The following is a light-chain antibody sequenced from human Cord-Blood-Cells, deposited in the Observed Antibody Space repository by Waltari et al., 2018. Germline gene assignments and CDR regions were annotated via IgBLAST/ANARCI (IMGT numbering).Light chain of an antibody. J-gene: IGLJ2*01. CDR1: SRDVGGYNY. CDR2: DVS. CDR3: CSYAGSYTFV. V-gene: IGLV2-11*01. Sequence: QSALTQPRSVSGSPGQSVTISCPGTSRDVGGYNYVSWYQQHPGKAPKLMIYDVSKRPSGFPDRFSGSKSGNTASLTISGLQAEDEADYYCCSYAGSYTFVFGGGTKLTVL.